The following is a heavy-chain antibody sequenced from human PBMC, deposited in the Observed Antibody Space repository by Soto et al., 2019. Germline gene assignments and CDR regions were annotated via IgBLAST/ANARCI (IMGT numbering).Heavy chain of an antibody. V-gene: IGHV4-38-2*01. J-gene: IGHJ4*02. CDR3: ARVGAVAANLGKNYFDC. CDR2: IDRSGST. Sequence: SETLSLTCAVSGCSISSGYYRGCSRQPPGTRLEWIGSIDRSGSTYYNPSLKSRVTISVDTSKNQFSLKQSSVTAADTAVYYCARVGAVAANLGKNYFDCWGQGTLVTVSS. D-gene: IGHD6-19*01. CDR1: GCSISSGYY.